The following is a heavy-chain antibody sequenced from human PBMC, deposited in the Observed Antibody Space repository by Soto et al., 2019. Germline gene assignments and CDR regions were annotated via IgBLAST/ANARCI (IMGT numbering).Heavy chain of an antibody. Sequence: EVQLVESGGGLVQPGGSLRLSCAASGFTFSSYWMHWVRQAPAKGLVWVSSISTDASSTSYADPVKGRFTISRDNAKNTLYLQMNSVRAEDTAVYYCARLPNKSPQNWGQGTLVIVSP. CDR3: ARLPNKSPQN. CDR1: GFTFSSYW. V-gene: IGHV3-74*01. J-gene: IGHJ1*01. CDR2: ISTDASST.